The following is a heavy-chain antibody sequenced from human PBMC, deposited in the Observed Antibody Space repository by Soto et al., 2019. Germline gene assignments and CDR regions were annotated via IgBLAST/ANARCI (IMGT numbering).Heavy chain of an antibody. D-gene: IGHD3-10*01. CDR1: GFTFGSYS. J-gene: IGHJ4*02. V-gene: IGHV3-48*02. CDR2: ISSSSSTI. CDR3: ARDPSRVQTYYFDY. Sequence: EVQLVESGGGLVQPGGSLRLSCAASGFTFGSYSMNWVRQAPGKGLEWVSYISSSSSTIYYADSVKGRFTISRDNAKNSLYLQMNSLRDEDTAVYYCARDPSRVQTYYFDYWGQGTLVTVSS.